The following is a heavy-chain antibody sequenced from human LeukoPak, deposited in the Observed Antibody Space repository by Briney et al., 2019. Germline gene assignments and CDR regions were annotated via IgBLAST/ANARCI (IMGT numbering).Heavy chain of an antibody. CDR1: GFTFSRYW. V-gene: IGHV3-74*01. CDR2: VIDGGSST. CDR3: ARAGLYSEYQGYFDL. Sequence: PGGSLRLSCAASGFTFSRYWMHWVRQAPGGGLVWGSRVIDGGSSTNYAASVEGRLIISRDNAKNTLYLQMNSLRAEDTAVYYCARAGLYSEYQGYFDLWGRGTLVTVSS. J-gene: IGHJ2*01. D-gene: IGHD2-2*01.